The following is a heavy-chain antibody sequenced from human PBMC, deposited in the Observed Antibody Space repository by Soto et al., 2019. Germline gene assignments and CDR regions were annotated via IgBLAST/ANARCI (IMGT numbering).Heavy chain of an antibody. D-gene: IGHD3-10*01. V-gene: IGHV1-69*13. Sequence: SVKVSCKASGGTFSSYAISWVRQAPGQGLEWMGGIIPIFGTANYAQKFQGRVTITADESTSTAYMELSSLRSEDTAVYYCARGSQGSSSLLASYYYGMDVWGQGTTVTVSS. CDR3: ARGSQGSSSLLASYYYGMDV. CDR2: IIPIFGTA. CDR1: GGTFSSYA. J-gene: IGHJ6*02.